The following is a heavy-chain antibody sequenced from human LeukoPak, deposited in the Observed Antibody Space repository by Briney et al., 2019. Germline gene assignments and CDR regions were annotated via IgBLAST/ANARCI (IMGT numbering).Heavy chain of an antibody. V-gene: IGHV4-59*01. CDR3: ARQISSSIGRVSFY. CDR1: GGSISTYY. Sequence: SETLSLTCTVSGGSISTYYWSWIWQPPGKGLEWIGYIYNSGSTNYNPSLKSRVTISVDTSKNQFSLKLSSVTAADTAVYYCARQISSSIGRVSFYWCQGTLVTVSS. J-gene: IGHJ4*02. CDR2: IYNSGST. D-gene: IGHD2-2*01.